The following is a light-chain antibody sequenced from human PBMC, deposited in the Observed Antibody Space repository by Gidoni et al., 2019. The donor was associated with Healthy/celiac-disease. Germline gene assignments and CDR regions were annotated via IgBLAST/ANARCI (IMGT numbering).Light chain of an antibody. CDR3: QQYGSSPPVT. V-gene: IGKV3-20*01. CDR2: GAS. Sequence: EIVLTQSPGTLSLSPGERATLSCRASQSVSRSYLAWYQQKPGQAPRLVIYGASSRATGIPDRFSGSGSGTDFTLTISRLEPEDFAVYYCQQYGSSPPVTFGQGTKLAIK. CDR1: QSVSRSY. J-gene: IGKJ2*01.